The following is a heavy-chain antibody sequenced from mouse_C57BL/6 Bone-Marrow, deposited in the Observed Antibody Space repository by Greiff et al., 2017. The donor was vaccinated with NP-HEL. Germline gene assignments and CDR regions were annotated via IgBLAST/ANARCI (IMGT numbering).Heavy chain of an antibody. V-gene: IGHV1-52*01. CDR2: IDPSDSET. J-gene: IGHJ4*01. CDR3: ARRGSSYDSAMDY. CDR1: GYTFTSYW. D-gene: IGHD1-1*01. Sequence: VQLQQPGAELVRPGSSVKLSCKASGYTFTSYWMHWVKQRPIQGLEWIGNIDPSDSETNYNQKFKDKATLTVDKSSRTAYMTLSSLTSKDSAVYYCARRGSSYDSAMDYWGQGTSVTVSS.